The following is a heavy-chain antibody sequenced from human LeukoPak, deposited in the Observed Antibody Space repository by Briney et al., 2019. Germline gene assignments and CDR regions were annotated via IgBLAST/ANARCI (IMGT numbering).Heavy chain of an antibody. CDR3: AREALGYCSSTSCQGNAFDI. J-gene: IGHJ3*02. Sequence: ASVKVSCKASGYTFTSYYLHWVRQAPGQGLEWMGMINPSGGSTDHAQKFQGRVTMTRDTSTSRVYTDLSRLRSDDTAVYYCAREALGYCSSTSCQGNAFDIWGQGTMVTVSS. D-gene: IGHD2-2*01. CDR1: GYTFTSYY. CDR2: INPSGGST. V-gene: IGHV1-46*01.